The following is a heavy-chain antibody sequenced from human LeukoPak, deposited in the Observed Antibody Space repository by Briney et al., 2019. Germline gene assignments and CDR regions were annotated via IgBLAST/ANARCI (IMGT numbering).Heavy chain of an antibody. CDR1: GYTFTGYY. Sequence: DSVKVSCKASGYTFTGYYMHWVRQAPGQGLEWMGWINPNSGGTNYAQKFQGRVTMTRDTSISTAYMELSRLRSDDTAVYYCARVPSNSSSWSLFDYWGQGTLVTVSS. CDR3: ARVPSNSSSWSLFDY. V-gene: IGHV1-2*02. J-gene: IGHJ4*02. D-gene: IGHD6-13*01. CDR2: INPNSGGT.